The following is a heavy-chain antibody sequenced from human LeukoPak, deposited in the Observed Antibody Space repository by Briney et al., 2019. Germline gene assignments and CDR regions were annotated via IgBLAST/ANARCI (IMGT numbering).Heavy chain of an antibody. J-gene: IGHJ4*02. V-gene: IGHV4-39*01. D-gene: IGHD1-1*01. CDR1: GGSISSSSYY. CDR3: ARLRMELDY. CDR2: IYYSGST. Sequence: SETLSLTCTVSGGSISSSSYYWGWIRQPPGKGLEWIGSIYYSGSTYYNPSLKSRVTISVDTSKNQFSLKLSSVTAADTAVYYRARLRMELDYWGQGTLVTVSS.